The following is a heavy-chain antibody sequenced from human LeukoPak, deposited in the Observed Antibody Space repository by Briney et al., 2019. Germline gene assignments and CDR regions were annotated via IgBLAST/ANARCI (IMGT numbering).Heavy chain of an antibody. CDR1: GGSFSGYY. CDR2: INHSGST. J-gene: IGHJ4*02. Sequence: PSETLSLTCAVYGGSFSGYYWSWIRQPPGKGLEWIGEINHSGSTNYNPSLKSRVTISVDTSKNQFSLKLSSVTAADTAVYYCASWTTVTTYGYWGQGTLATVSS. V-gene: IGHV4-34*01. D-gene: IGHD4-17*01. CDR3: ASWTTVTTYGY.